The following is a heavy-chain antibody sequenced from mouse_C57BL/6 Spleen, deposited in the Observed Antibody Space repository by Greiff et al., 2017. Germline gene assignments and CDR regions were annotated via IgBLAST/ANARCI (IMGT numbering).Heavy chain of an antibody. V-gene: IGHV5-4*01. CDR2: ISDGGSYT. Sequence: EVHLVESGGGLVKPGGSLKLSCAASGFTFSSYAMSWVRQTPEKRLEWVATISDGGSYTYYPDNVKGRFTISRDNAKNNLYLQMSHLKSEDTAMYYCARGDGPEGFAYWGQGTLVTVSA. J-gene: IGHJ3*01. D-gene: IGHD2-3*01. CDR1: GFTFSSYA. CDR3: ARGDGPEGFAY.